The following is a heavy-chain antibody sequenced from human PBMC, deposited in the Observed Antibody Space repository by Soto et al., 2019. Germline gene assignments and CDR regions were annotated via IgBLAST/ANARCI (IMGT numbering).Heavy chain of an antibody. Sequence: EVQLVESGGGLVQPGGSLRLSCAASGFTFSSYTMNWVRQAPGKGLEWISHITHSSSSIYYADSVRGRFTVSRDNAKNSLYLQLNHLRADHTAVYYCAASLLVSRQYIDPLGLATLVTVSS. CDR3: AASLLVSRQYIDP. CDR1: GFTFSSYT. CDR2: ITHSSSSI. V-gene: IGHV3-48*01. D-gene: IGHD3-9*01. J-gene: IGHJ2*01.